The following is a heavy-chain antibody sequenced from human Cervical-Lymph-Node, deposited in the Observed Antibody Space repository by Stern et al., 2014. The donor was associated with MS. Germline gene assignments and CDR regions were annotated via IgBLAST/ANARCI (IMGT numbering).Heavy chain of an antibody. CDR1: GDPSKNDP. Sequence: MQLVGSGAEVKKTGSSVKVSCKSSGDPSKNDPISWVRQATGQGLEWMGGIIPSLGTPNYAQKFQGIGTITADGSTGTGYMEISSLRSEDTAVYYCARQDAVAGLDYWGKGTLVTVSS. V-gene: IGHV1-69*01. CDR3: ARQDAVAGLDY. D-gene: IGHD6-19*01. CDR2: IIPSLGTP. J-gene: IGHJ4*02.